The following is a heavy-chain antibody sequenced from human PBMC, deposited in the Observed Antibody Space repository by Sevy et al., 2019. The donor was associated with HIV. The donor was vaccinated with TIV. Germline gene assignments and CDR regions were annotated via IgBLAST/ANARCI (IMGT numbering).Heavy chain of an antibody. D-gene: IGHD3-10*01. J-gene: IGHJ4*02. V-gene: IGHV3-33*01. Sequence: GGSLRLSCEVFGFTFSDYGMHWVRQAPGKGLEWVAGIWYDGINKYYADSVKGRFTISRDNSKNTLYLQMNSLRDEDTAIYFCAGDNLLPMMITMVRGALSYNFDHWGQGTLVTVSS. CDR1: GFTFSDYG. CDR3: AGDNLLPMMITMVRGALSYNFDH. CDR2: IWYDGINK.